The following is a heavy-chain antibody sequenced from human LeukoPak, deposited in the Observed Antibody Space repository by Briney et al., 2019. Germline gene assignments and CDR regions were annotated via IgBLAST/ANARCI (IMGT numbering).Heavy chain of an antibody. CDR2: ISYSGST. J-gene: IGHJ2*01. CDR1: GGSISSYY. Sequence: SETLSLTCTVSGGSISSYYWSWIRQPPGKGLEWIGYISYSGSTSYNPSLKSRVTISVDTSKDQFSLKLSSVTAADTAVYYCARASYCGGNCYWYFDLWGRSTLVTVSS. V-gene: IGHV4-59*01. D-gene: IGHD2-21*02. CDR3: ARASYCGGNCYWYFDL.